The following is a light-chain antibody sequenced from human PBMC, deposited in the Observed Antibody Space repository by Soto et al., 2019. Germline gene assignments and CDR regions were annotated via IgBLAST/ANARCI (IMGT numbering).Light chain of an antibody. CDR1: QGISSY. J-gene: IGKJ4*01. V-gene: IGKV1-9*01. CDR3: QHLHISPLT. CDR2: AAS. Sequence: DIQLTQSPSFLSASVGDRVTITCRASQGISSYLAWYQQKPGKAPKVLIYAASTLRSGVPSRFSGSGSGTDFPLTITSLQPEDFATYYCQHLHISPLTFGGGTNFEIK.